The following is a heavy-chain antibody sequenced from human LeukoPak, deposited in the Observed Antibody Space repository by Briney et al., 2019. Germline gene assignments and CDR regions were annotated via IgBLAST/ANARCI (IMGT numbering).Heavy chain of an antibody. CDR3: TTRFLEWSQP. CDR2: ISYDGSNK. J-gene: IGHJ4*02. Sequence: GRSLRPSCAASGFTFSSYAMHWVRQAPGKGLEWVAVISYDGSNKYYADSVKGRFTISRDNSKNTLYLQMNSLKTEDTAVYYCTTRFLEWSQPWGQGTLVTVSS. D-gene: IGHD3-3*01. CDR1: GFTFSSYA. V-gene: IGHV3-30-3*01.